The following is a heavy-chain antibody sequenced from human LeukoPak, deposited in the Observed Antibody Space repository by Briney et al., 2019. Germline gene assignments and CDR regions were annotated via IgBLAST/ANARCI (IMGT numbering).Heavy chain of an antibody. CDR3: ARGRVSGYYFDY. V-gene: IGHV4-34*01. J-gene: IGHJ4*02. D-gene: IGHD6-19*01. Sequence: SETLSLTCAVFGESFSGYCFTWIRQPPGKGLEWIAEIHQSGSTSYNPSLKSRVTISLDASKNQISLRLRSVTAADTAVYYCARGRVSGYYFDYWGQGTLVTVSS. CDR2: IHQSGST. CDR1: GESFSGYC.